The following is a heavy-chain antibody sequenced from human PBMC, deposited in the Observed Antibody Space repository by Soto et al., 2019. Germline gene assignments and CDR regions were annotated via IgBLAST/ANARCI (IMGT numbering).Heavy chain of an antibody. CDR2: ISGSGGST. D-gene: IGHD2-21*02. Sequence: PGGSLRLSCAASGFTFSSYAMSWVRQAPGKGLEWVSAISGSGGSTYYADSVKGRFTISRDNSKNTLYLQMNSLRAEDTAVYYCAKVGVVTAIGPPNFDYWGQGTLVTVSS. J-gene: IGHJ4*02. V-gene: IGHV3-23*01. CDR1: GFTFSSYA. CDR3: AKVGVVTAIGPPNFDY.